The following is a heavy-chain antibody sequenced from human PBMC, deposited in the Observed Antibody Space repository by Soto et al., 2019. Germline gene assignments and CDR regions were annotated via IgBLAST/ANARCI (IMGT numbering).Heavy chain of an antibody. V-gene: IGHV1-46*01. CDR1: GYTFINFF. J-gene: IGHJ3*02. CDR3: ARSHCSGGSCYLGAFDI. D-gene: IGHD2-15*01. Sequence: ASVKVSCKASGYTFINFFIHWVRQAPGQGLEWVGIINPSGGATTYPQKFQGRVTMTRDTSTSTVYMDVSSLRFDDTAVYYCARSHCSGGSCYLGAFDIWGHGTMVTVSS. CDR2: INPSGGAT.